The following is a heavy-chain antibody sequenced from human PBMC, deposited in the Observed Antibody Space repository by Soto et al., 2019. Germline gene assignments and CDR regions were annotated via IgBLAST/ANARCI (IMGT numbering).Heavy chain of an antibody. CDR1: GASMQSSGRY. J-gene: IGHJ4*02. CDR2: VSDSGST. V-gene: IGHV4-39*01. CDR3: ARHSIRDWLVFTPPASFDS. D-gene: IGHD6-19*01. Sequence: SETLSLTYTVSGASMQSSGRYWGWIRQPPGKALDWFGSVSDSGSTYYNLSLKSRVTISVETSKNQFSLTLTSVTAADTAVYFCARHSIRDWLVFTPPASFDSCGQGLLVTVS.